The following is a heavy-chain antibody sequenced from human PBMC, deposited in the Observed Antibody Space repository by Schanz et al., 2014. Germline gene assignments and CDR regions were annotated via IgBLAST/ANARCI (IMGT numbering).Heavy chain of an antibody. CDR2: IWYDENNK. V-gene: IGHV3-33*06. CDR1: GFTFSSYA. J-gene: IGHJ4*02. CDR3: AKDLLYGAPMPLNHLDY. Sequence: QVQLVESGGGVVQPGRSLRLSCAASGFTFSSYAMHWVRQAPGKGLEWVAVIWYDENNKYYADSVKGQFTMSRDNSKNTLYLQMNSLRAEDTAVYYCAKDLLYGAPMPLNHLDYWGQGTLVTVSS. D-gene: IGHD2-2*01.